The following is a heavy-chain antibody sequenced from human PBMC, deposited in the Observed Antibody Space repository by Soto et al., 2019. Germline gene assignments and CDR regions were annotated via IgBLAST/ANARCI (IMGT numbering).Heavy chain of an antibody. CDR3: ARHLHSDSVHITPVSPDY. V-gene: IGHV5-51*01. CDR1: GYSFRSYW. CDR2: IYSDDSNT. D-gene: IGHD4-4*01. J-gene: IGHJ4*02. Sequence: GESLKISCKTSGYSFRSYWIGWVRQMPGKGLEWMGIIYSDDSNTRYSLSFQGQVTISADNSISTAFLQWSSLKAADSAMYYCARHLHSDSVHITPVSPDYWGQGTLVTVSS.